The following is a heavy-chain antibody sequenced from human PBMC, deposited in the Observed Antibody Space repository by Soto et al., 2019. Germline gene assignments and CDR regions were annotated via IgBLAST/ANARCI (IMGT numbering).Heavy chain of an antibody. CDR2: ITSSSTTI. D-gene: IGHD6-13*01. Sequence: GGSLSLCCAASGFTFSTYSMNWVRQAPGKGLEWISYITSSSTTIFYADSAKGRFTISRDNAKNSLYLQMNSLRDEDTSVYYCARDNGIAGSFDPWGQGTLVTVSS. J-gene: IGHJ5*02. CDR1: GFTFSTYS. V-gene: IGHV3-48*02. CDR3: ARDNGIAGSFDP.